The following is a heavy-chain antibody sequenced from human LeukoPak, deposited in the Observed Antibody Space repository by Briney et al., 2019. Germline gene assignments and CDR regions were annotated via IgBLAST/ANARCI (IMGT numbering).Heavy chain of an antibody. V-gene: IGHV4-59*12. CDR3: ARAGVMVYAPYNWFDP. CDR1: GGSISSYY. Sequence: PSETLSLTCTVSGGSISSYYWSWIRQPPGEGLEWIGYIYYSGSTNYNPSLKSRVTISVDTSKNQFSLKLSSVTAADTAVYYCARAGVMVYAPYNWFDPWGQGTLVTVSS. D-gene: IGHD2-8*01. CDR2: IYYSGST. J-gene: IGHJ5*02.